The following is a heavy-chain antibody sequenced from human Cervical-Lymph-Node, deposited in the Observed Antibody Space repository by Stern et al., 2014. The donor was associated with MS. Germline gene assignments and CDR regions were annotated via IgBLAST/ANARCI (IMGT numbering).Heavy chain of an antibody. CDR3: ARAFCTGGVCYSFPFYGMDV. Sequence: EVQLVESGGGVVRPGRSLRLSCAASGFTFEDYGMSWVRQGPGTGLAWVAAIHWTGGSTVYAGSVQGRFTISRDNAKNSLYLQMNSLRAEDTALYHCARAFCTGGVCYSFPFYGMDVWGQGTTVTVSS. J-gene: IGHJ6*02. CDR2: IHWTGGST. D-gene: IGHD2-8*02. CDR1: GFTFEDYG. V-gene: IGHV3-20*01.